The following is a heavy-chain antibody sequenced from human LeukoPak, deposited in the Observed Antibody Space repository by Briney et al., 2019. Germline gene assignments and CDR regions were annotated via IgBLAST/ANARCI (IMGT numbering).Heavy chain of an antibody. Sequence: AGGSLRLSCAASGFTIGNYPMNWVRQAPGKGLEWVSGISASGDTYHADSVKGRSTISRDNSKNTLLLQMNSLRAEDTALYYCAKDRGRAAACLLDCWDQGTLVTVSS. D-gene: IGHD6-13*01. CDR3: AKDRGRAAACLLDC. J-gene: IGHJ4*02. V-gene: IGHV3-23*01. CDR1: GFTIGNYP. CDR2: ISASGDT.